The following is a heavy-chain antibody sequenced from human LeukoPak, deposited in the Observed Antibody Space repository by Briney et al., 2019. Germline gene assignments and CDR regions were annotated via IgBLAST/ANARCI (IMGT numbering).Heavy chain of an antibody. CDR1: GFTFSSYT. D-gene: IGHD2-15*01. V-gene: IGHV3-23*01. J-gene: IGHJ1*01. Sequence: GGSLRLSCAASGFTFSSYTMHWVRQAPGQGLEWVSGITDGGYRTYYADSVKGRFTISRDNSKSKLYLQLNSLRAEDTAVCYCAREVEYSAEYFQHWGQGTLVTVSS. CDR3: AREVEYSAEYFQH. CDR2: ITDGGYRT.